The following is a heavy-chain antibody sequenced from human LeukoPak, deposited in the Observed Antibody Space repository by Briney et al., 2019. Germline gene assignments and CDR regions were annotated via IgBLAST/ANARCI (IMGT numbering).Heavy chain of an antibody. CDR1: GFTFSSYS. CDR3: ARDLGQYYDTSDNWFDP. V-gene: IGHV3-74*01. Sequence: GGSLRLSCAASGFTFSSYSMNWVRQAPGKGLVWVSRISTDGSSTTYADSVKGRFTISRDNAKNTLFLQMNSLRAEDTAVYYCARDLGQYYDTSDNWFDPWGQGTLVTVSS. D-gene: IGHD3-22*01. CDR2: ISTDGSST. J-gene: IGHJ5*02.